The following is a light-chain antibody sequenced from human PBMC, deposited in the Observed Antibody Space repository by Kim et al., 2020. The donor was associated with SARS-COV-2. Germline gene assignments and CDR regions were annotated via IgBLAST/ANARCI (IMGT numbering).Light chain of an antibody. CDR3: QQHNSYPWT. J-gene: IGKJ1*01. CDR2: DAS. CDR1: QSISSC. V-gene: IGKV1-5*01. Sequence: DIQMTQSPSTLSASVGDRVTITCRASQSISSCLAWYQQKPGKAPKLLIYDASSLERGVPSRFSGSGSGTEFTLTISSLQPDDFATYYCQQHNSYPWTFGPGTKVDIK.